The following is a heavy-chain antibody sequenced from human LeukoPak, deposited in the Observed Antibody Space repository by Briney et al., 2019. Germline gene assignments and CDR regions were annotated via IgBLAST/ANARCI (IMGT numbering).Heavy chain of an antibody. CDR1: GDSISSGHYY. D-gene: IGHD2-2*02. CDR2: VYYTGST. Sequence: SETLSLTCTVSGDSISSGHYYWGWIRQPPGKGLEWIASVYYTGSTYYSPSLKSRATISVDTSKNQFSLELNSVTAADTAVYYCTTSRTNDCSSPSCYTDYWGQGTLVTVSS. CDR3: TTSRTNDCSSPSCYTDY. J-gene: IGHJ4*02. V-gene: IGHV4-39*01.